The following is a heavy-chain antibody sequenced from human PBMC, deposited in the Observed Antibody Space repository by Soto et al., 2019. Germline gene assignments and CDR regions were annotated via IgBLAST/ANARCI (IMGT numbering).Heavy chain of an antibody. J-gene: IGHJ6*02. D-gene: IGHD1-26*01. CDR1: GYTFTSYD. Sequence: ASVKVSCKASGYTFTSYDINWVRQATGQGLEWMGWMIPNSGNTDYAQKFQGRVTMTTNKSTSTAYMELSSLRSEDTAVYYCARGSGSYYYYYGMDVWGQGTTVTVSS. CDR3: ARGSGSYYYYYGMDV. V-gene: IGHV1-8*01. CDR2: MIPNSGNT.